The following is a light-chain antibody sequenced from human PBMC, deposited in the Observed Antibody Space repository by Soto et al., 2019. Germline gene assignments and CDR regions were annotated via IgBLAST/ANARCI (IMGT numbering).Light chain of an antibody. Sequence: QSALTRPASVSGSPGQSITISCTGTSSDVGGYNYVSWYQQHPGKAPKLMIYEVSNRPSGVSNRFSGSKSGNTASLTISGLQAEHEADYYCQSYDSSLSGSVFGTGTKLTVL. CDR3: QSYDSSLSGSV. CDR2: EVS. CDR1: SSDVGGYNY. J-gene: IGLJ1*01. V-gene: IGLV2-14*01.